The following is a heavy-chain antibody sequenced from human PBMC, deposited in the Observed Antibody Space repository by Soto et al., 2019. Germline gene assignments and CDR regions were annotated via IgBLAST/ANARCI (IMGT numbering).Heavy chain of an antibody. CDR1: GGSISSYY. V-gene: IGHV4-59*01. CDR3: ARASYGDYATEV. D-gene: IGHD4-17*01. J-gene: IGHJ6*04. Sequence: SETLSLTCTVSGGSISSYYWSWIRQPPGKGLEWIGYIYYSGSTNYNPSLKSRVTISVDTSKNQFSLKLSSVTAADTAVYYCARASYGDYATEVWGKGTTVTVSS. CDR2: IYYSGST.